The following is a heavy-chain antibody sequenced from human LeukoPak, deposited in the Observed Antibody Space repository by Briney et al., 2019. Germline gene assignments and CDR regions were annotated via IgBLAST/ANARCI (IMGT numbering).Heavy chain of an antibody. V-gene: IGHV1-2*02. CDR2: INPNSGGT. J-gene: IGHJ6*03. Sequence: ASVKVSCTASGYTFTGYYMHWVRQAPGQGLEWMGWINPNSGGTNYAQKFQGRVTMTRDTSISTAYMELSRLRSDDTAVYYCARVAQVGYYYYYMDVWGKGTTVTVSS. CDR3: ARVAQVGYYYYYMDV. D-gene: IGHD1-26*01. CDR1: GYTFTGYY.